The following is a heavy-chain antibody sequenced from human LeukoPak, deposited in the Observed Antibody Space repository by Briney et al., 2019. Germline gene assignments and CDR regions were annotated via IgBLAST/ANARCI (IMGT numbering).Heavy chain of an antibody. Sequence: SETLSLTCSVSGDSTTSYYWGWIRQPPGKGLEWIGYIYYSGSTYYNPSLKSRVTISVDTSKNQFSLKLSSVTAADTAVYYCARGLGRYWGQGTLVTVSS. CDR2: IYYSGST. J-gene: IGHJ4*02. D-gene: IGHD2-15*01. CDR3: ARGLGRY. V-gene: IGHV4-30-4*08. CDR1: GDSTTSYY.